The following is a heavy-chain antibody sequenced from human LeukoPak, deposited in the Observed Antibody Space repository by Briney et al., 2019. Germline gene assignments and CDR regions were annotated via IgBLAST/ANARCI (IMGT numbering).Heavy chain of an antibody. D-gene: IGHD6-13*01. CDR2: INPNSGGT. V-gene: IGHV1-2*02. CDR3: ARDLDGIELGIDY. Sequence: ASVKVSCKASGYTFTGYYMHWVRQAPGQGLEWMGWINPNSGGTNYAQKFQGRVTMTRDTSISTDYMELSRLRSDDTAVYYCARDLDGIELGIDYWGQGTLVTVSS. J-gene: IGHJ4*02. CDR1: GYTFTGYY.